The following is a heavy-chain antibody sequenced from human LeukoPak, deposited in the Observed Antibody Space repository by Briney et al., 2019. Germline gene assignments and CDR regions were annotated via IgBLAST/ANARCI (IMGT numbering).Heavy chain of an antibody. Sequence: GGSLRLSCVASGFTFSTYIMNWVRQAPGKGLEWVSSIDRSSNYIYYADSVKGRFTISRDNAKNSLYLQMNSLRAEDTAVYYCARDDLRNGGIRPFETYGMDVWGKGTTVTVSS. J-gene: IGHJ6*04. CDR2: IDRSSNYI. D-gene: IGHD4-23*01. V-gene: IGHV3-21*01. CDR1: GFTFSTYI. CDR3: ARDDLRNGGIRPFETYGMDV.